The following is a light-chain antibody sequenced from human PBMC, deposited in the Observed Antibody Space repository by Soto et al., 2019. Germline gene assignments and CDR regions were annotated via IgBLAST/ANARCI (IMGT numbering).Light chain of an antibody. Sequence: EIVLTQSPGTLSLSPGERATLSCRDSQSVSRNYLAWYQQRPGQAPRLLIYDAFNRATGIPDRFSGRGSGTDFTLTISRLEPEDFAVYYCQQYGDSPRTFGQGTKVEIK. CDR3: QQYGDSPRT. CDR1: QSVSRNY. J-gene: IGKJ1*01. CDR2: DAF. V-gene: IGKV3-20*01.